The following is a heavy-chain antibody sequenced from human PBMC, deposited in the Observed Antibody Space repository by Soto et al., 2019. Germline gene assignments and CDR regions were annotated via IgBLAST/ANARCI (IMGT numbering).Heavy chain of an antibody. Sequence: EVQLVESGGGLVQPGGSLRLSCAASGFTVSSNYMSWVRQAPGKGLEWVSIIYSGGSTYYADSVKGRFAISRDTSKNTVYLQMNSLRGEDTAAYYCARRMPRHDNSNYYYYAMDVWGQGTTVTVSS. V-gene: IGHV3-66*01. CDR2: IYSGGST. J-gene: IGHJ6*02. CDR3: ARRMPRHDNSNYYYYAMDV. CDR1: GFTVSSNY. D-gene: IGHD1-1*01.